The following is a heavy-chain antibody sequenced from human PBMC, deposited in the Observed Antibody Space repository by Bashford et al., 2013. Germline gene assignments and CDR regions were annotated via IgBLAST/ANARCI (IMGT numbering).Heavy chain of an antibody. CDR3: ARDGFNSGTDY. J-gene: IGHJ4*02. V-gene: IGHV5-51*01. CDR1: GYSLSANW. CDR2: IYPDDSDT. Sequence: GESLKISCRASGYSLSANWIAWVRQMPGKGLEWMGIIYPDDSDTTYSPSFQGQVNISVDTSKNQFSLKLSSVTAADTAVYYCARDGFNSGTDYWGQGTLVTVSS. D-gene: IGHD5-24*01.